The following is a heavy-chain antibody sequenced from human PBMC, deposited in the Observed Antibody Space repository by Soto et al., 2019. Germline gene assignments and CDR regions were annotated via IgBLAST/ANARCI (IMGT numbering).Heavy chain of an antibody. V-gene: IGHV4-59*08. Sequence: QVQLQESGPGLVKPSETLSLSCTVSGGSIRGYYWSWFRQPPGKGLEWSAFVHYSGSTNYNPSLKSRVSISVDTSKTQSSLKLSSVTAADSAVYFCARHSTDHRKSFDYWGQGSLVTVSS. CDR1: GGSIRGYY. CDR2: VHYSGST. D-gene: IGHD3-3*02. CDR3: ARHSTDHRKSFDY. J-gene: IGHJ4*02.